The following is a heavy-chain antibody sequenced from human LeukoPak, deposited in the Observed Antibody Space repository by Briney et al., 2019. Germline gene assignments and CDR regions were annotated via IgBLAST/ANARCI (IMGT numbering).Heavy chain of an antibody. Sequence: GGSLRLSCAASGFTFRNYAMSWVRQAPGKGLEWVSAISASGGSTYYADSVKGRFTISRDDSKNTLYVYINSLRADDTAVYYCAKNSVGGSYYPIDYWGQGTLVTVSS. V-gene: IGHV3-23*01. D-gene: IGHD1-26*01. CDR2: ISASGGST. CDR1: GFTFRNYA. J-gene: IGHJ4*02. CDR3: AKNSVGGSYYPIDY.